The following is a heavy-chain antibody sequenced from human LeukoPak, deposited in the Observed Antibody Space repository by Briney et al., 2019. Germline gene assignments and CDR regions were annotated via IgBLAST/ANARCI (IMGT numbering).Heavy chain of an antibody. V-gene: IGHV4-4*02. CDR2: IYHSGST. D-gene: IGHD2-2*01. CDR3: ASDWYYCSSTSCYFYYGMDV. J-gene: IGHJ6*04. CDR1: GGSISSSNW. Sequence: SGTLSLTCAVSGGSISSSNWWSWVRQPPGKGLEWIGEIYHSGSTNYNPSLKSRVTISVDKSKNQFSLKLSSVTAADTAVYYCASDWYYCSSTSCYFYYGMDVWGKGTTVTVSS.